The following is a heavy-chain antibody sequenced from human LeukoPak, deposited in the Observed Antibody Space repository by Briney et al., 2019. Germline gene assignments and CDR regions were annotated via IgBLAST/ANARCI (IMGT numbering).Heavy chain of an antibody. J-gene: IGHJ4*02. D-gene: IGHD4-17*01. V-gene: IGHV3-33*01. CDR3: ARSLNGDPPDFDY. CDR1: GFTFSSYG. CDR2: IWDDGSNK. Sequence: GRSLRLSCVASGFTFSSYGMHWVRQAPGKGLEWVAVIWDDGSNKYYADSVKGRFTISRDNSKNTLYLQMNSLRAEDTAVYYCARSLNGDPPDFDYWGQGTLVTVSS.